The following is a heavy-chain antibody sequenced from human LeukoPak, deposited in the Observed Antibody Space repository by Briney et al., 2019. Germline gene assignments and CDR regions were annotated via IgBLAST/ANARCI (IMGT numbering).Heavy chain of an antibody. CDR1: GYTFTGYY. V-gene: IGHV1-2*02. CDR2: INPNSGGT. Sequence: GASVKVSCKASGYTFTGYYIHWVRQAPGQGLEYMGWINPNSGGTNYAQKFQGRVTMTRDTSISTAYMELSRLRSDDTAVYYCARDLYQWLPSTRPRDYYYYMDVLGEGTTVTVSS. J-gene: IGHJ6*03. D-gene: IGHD6-19*01. CDR3: ARDLYQWLPSTRPRDYYYYMDV.